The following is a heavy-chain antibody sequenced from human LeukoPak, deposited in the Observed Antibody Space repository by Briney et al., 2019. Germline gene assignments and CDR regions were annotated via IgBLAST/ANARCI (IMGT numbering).Heavy chain of an antibody. CDR2: INSDGSST. V-gene: IGHV3-74*01. D-gene: IGHD6-13*01. CDR3: ARESAAAGTLDYYYYMDA. Sequence: GGSLRLSCAASGFTFSSYWMHWVRQAPGKGLVWVSRINSDGSSTSYADSVKGRFTISRDNAKNTLYLQMNSLRAEDTAVYYCARESAAAGTLDYYYYMDAWGKGTTVTISS. J-gene: IGHJ6*03. CDR1: GFTFSSYW.